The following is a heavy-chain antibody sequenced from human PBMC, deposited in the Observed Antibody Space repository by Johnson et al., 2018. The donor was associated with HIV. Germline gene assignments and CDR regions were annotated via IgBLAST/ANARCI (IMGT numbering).Heavy chain of an antibody. CDR1: GFTFDDYA. CDR3: ANIGETYAFDI. CDR2: IRWNSGSK. Sequence: VQLVESGGGLVQPGRSLRLSCAASGFTFDDYAMHWVRQAPGKGLEWVSGIRWNSGSKGYADSVQGRFTISRDNAKNSLYLQMNSLRAEDTALYYCANIGETYAFDIWGQGTMVTVSS. J-gene: IGHJ3*02. D-gene: IGHD4-17*01. V-gene: IGHV3-9*01.